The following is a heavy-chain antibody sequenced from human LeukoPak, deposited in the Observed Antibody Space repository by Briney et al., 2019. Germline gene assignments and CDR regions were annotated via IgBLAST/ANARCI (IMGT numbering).Heavy chain of an antibody. CDR2: MYYSGST. CDR1: GGSISSSTYY. V-gene: IGHV4-39*01. D-gene: IGHD2-15*01. J-gene: IGHJ4*02. CDR3: ATHLGYCSGGTCYFDY. Sequence: PSETLSLTCIVSGGSISSSTYYWGWIRQPPGKGLEWIGSMYYSGSTYYNPSLKSRVTRSEGTSKNQFSLKLSSVTAADTAVYYCATHLGYCSGGTCYFDYWGQGTLVTVSS.